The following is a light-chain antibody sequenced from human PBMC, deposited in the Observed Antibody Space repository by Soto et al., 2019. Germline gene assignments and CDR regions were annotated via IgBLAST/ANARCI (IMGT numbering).Light chain of an antibody. V-gene: IGKV1-39*01. CDR3: QQGYTTPVT. J-gene: IGKJ4*01. Sequence: DIQMTQSPSSLSASVGDRVTITCRASQSIVTFLNWYQQKPGKAPKLLIYTTSILQSGVPSRFSGSGSGTDFTLTISSLQPEDFATYYCQQGYTTPVTFGGGSKVEIK. CDR2: TTS. CDR1: QSIVTF.